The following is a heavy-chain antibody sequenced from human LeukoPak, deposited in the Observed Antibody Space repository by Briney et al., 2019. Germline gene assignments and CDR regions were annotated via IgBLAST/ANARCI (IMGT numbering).Heavy chain of an antibody. CDR2: ISSSGNTM. V-gene: IGHV3-48*03. CDR3: ARGGRGIQLWYFDY. Sequence: PEGSLSLSCAASGFTFSSYEMNWVRQAPGKGLEWVSYISSSGNTMHYADSVKGRFTISRDNAKNSLYLQMNSLRAEDTAVYYCARGGRGIQLWYFDYWGQGTLVTASS. J-gene: IGHJ4*02. CDR1: GFTFSSYE. D-gene: IGHD5-18*01.